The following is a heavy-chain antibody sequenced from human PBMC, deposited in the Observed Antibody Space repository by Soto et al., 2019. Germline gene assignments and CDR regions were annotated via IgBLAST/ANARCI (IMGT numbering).Heavy chain of an antibody. D-gene: IGHD2-15*01. Sequence: EVQLLESGGGLVQPGESLRLSCAASGFTFSSYAMTWVRQAPGKGLEWVSSISGSGDYTYFAESVKGRFTISRDNSKDTLYLQMSSLRVEDTAIYYCAKDSRSHPQGWFDPWGQGTRVTVSP. CDR1: GFTFSSYA. CDR3: AKDSRSHPQGWFDP. J-gene: IGHJ5*02. CDR2: ISGSGDYT. V-gene: IGHV3-23*01.